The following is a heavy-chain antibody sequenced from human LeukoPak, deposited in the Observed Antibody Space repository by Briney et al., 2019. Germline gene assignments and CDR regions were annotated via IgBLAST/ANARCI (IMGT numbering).Heavy chain of an antibody. CDR1: GGSISSSSYY. Sequence: PSETLSLTCTVSGGSISSSSYYWGWVRQPPGKGLEWIGSIYYSGSTYYNPSLKSRVTISVDTSKNQFSLKLSSVTAADTAVYYCARGRRSYGGNSYSTFTGHNWFDPWGQGTLVTVSS. J-gene: IGHJ5*02. V-gene: IGHV4-39*07. CDR3: ARGRRSYGGNSYSTFTGHNWFDP. D-gene: IGHD4-23*01. CDR2: IYYSGST.